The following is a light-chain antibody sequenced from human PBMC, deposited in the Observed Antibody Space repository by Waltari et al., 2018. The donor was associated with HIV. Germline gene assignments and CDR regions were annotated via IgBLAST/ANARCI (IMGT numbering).Light chain of an antibody. CDR2: WAS. J-gene: IGKJ2*01. CDR3: QQHDVSPYT. V-gene: IGKV4-1*01. Sequence: DIVMTQSPDSLDVSLSVMATINCRSSQSLYNSNNKNSLAWYQQKPGQPPKLLIYWASTRNSGVPDRFTGSGSGTDFTLSISSLQAEDVAVYYCQQHDVSPYTFGQGTKV. CDR1: QSLYNSNNKNS.